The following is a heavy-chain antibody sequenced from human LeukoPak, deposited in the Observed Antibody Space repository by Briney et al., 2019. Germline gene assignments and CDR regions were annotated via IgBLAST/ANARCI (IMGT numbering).Heavy chain of an antibody. CDR2: IYYSGTT. CDR3: VRHRCFGGNFADY. CDR1: GGSITSSPYY. Sequence: PSETLSLTCTVSGGSITSSPYYWGWIRQAPGKALEWIANIYYSGTTAYNPSLKSRVTISVDTPKNQFSLNLSSVTAADTAVYYCVRHRCFGGNFADYWGQGILVTVSS. D-gene: IGHD4-23*01. V-gene: IGHV4-39*01. J-gene: IGHJ4*02.